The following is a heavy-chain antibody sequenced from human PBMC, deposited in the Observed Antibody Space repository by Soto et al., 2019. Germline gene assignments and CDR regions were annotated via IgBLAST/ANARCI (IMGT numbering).Heavy chain of an antibody. D-gene: IGHD3-10*02. J-gene: IGHJ5*02. CDR2: IIPMFGTA. V-gene: IGHV1-69*01. Sequence: QVQLVQSGAEVKKPGSSVKVSCKASGGNFSGFAISWVRQAPGQGLEWMGGIIPMFGTANYAQKFQGRVTITADDSTSTVYMELSSLGSEDTAVYYCATKKEFTLSPPASWGQGTLVTVSS. CDR1: GGNFSGFA. CDR3: ATKKEFTLSPPAS.